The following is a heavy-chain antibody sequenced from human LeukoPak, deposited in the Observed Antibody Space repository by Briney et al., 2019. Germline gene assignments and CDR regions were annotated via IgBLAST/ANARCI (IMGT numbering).Heavy chain of an antibody. Sequence: GESLRISCKGSGYSFTNDWIGWVRQMPGKGLEWMGIIYPGDSDTRYSPSFQGQVTISADKSISTAYLQWSSLKASDTAMYYCARLEGLVGATRWFDPWGQGTLVTVSS. V-gene: IGHV5-51*01. CDR1: GYSFTNDW. J-gene: IGHJ5*02. CDR2: IYPGDSDT. D-gene: IGHD1-26*01. CDR3: ARLEGLVGATRWFDP.